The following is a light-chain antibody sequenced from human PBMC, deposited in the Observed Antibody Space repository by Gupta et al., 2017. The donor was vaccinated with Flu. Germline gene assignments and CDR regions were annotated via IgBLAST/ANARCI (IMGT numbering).Light chain of an antibody. J-gene: IGLJ2*01. Sequence: GQAATITGAGDDLQKNSVCWYQQKPDLPPVLVIYKDTKRPSRIPDRFSGSTSGTTATLTIRGPQAVEEADYNCQVFDSVTNHVVFGGGTKLTVL. CDR3: QVFDSVTNHVV. CDR1: DLQKNS. CDR2: KDT. V-gene: IGLV3-1*01.